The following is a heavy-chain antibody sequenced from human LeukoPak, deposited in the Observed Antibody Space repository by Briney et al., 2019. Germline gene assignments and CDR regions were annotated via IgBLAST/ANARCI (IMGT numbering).Heavy chain of an antibody. CDR2: IKKDGSEK. J-gene: IGHJ4*02. V-gene: IGHV3-7*01. D-gene: IGHD3-10*01. CDR1: GFTFSSYW. CDR3: ARVWYGDYLDY. Sequence: PGGSLRLSCAASGFTFSSYWMSWVRQAPGKGLEWVANIKKDGSEKYYVDSVKGRFTISRDNAKNSLYLQMNSLRAEDTAVYYCARVWYGDYLDYWGQGTLVTVSS.